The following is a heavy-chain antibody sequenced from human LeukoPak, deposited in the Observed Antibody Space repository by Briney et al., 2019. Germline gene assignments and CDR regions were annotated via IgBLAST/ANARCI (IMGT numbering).Heavy chain of an antibody. CDR1: DGSISIYY. CDR2: IYTSGST. V-gene: IGHV4-4*07. J-gene: IGHJ4*02. D-gene: IGHD2-2*01. Sequence: SETLSLTCTVSDGSISIYYWSWIRQPAGKGLEWIGRIYTSGSTNYNPSLKSRVTMSVDTSRNQFSMKLSSVTAADTAVYYCARDGRVGSFDYWGQGILVTVSS. CDR3: ARDGRVGSFDY.